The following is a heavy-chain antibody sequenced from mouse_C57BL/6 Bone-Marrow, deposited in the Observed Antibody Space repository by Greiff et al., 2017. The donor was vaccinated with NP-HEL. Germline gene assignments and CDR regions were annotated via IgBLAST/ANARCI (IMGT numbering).Heavy chain of an antibody. J-gene: IGHJ1*03. CDR1: GFSLTSYG. CDR2: IWRGGST. CDR3: AKDGMDGYDVDWYFDV. Sequence: QVQLQQSGPGLVQPSQSLSITCTVSGFSLTSYGVHWVRQSPGKGLEWLGVIWRGGSTDYNAAFMSRLSITKDNSKSQVFFKMNSLQADDTAIYYCAKDGMDGYDVDWYFDVWGTGTTVTVSS. V-gene: IGHV2-5*01. D-gene: IGHD2-2*01.